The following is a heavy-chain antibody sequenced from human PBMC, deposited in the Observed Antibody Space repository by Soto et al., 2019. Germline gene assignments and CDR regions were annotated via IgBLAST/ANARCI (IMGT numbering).Heavy chain of an antibody. CDR2: IYHSGST. CDR3: ARGRVSGGSYLRTARRGYYFDY. V-gene: IGHV4-4*02. CDR1: GGSISSSNW. Sequence: SETLSLTCAVSGGSISSSNWWSWVRQPPGKGLEWIGEIYHSGSTNYNPPLKSRVTISVDKSKNQFSLKLSSVTAADTAVYYCARGRVSGGSYLRTARRGYYFDYWGQGTLVTV. J-gene: IGHJ4*02. D-gene: IGHD1-26*01.